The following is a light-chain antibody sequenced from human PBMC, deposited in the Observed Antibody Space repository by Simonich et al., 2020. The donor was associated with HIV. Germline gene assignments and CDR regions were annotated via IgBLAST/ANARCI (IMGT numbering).Light chain of an antibody. CDR2: EVS. CDR1: SSDVGGYNY. J-gene: IGLJ2*01. Sequence: QSALTQPPSASGSPGQSVTISCTGTSSDVGGYNYVSWYQQHPGKAPTLMIYEVSKRPSGVPERFAGSKSGNTASLTVSGLQAEDEAEYYCSSYAGSNNLVFGGGTKVTVL. CDR3: SSYAGSNNLV. V-gene: IGLV2-8*01.